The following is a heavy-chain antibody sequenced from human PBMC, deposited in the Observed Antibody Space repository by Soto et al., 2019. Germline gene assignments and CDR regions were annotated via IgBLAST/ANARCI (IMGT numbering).Heavy chain of an antibody. V-gene: IGHV3-11*01. Sequence: TFSDYYMSWLRQPPGKGLEWVSYISKSGSIIHFADSVKGRFAISRDNAKNTLYLQMSSLRAEDTALYYCARDLSPYSDYYDESTSETWFDPWGQGTLVTVSS. CDR1: TFSDYY. CDR2: ISKSGSII. CDR3: ARDLSPYSDYYDESTSETWFDP. J-gene: IGHJ5*02. D-gene: IGHD3-16*01.